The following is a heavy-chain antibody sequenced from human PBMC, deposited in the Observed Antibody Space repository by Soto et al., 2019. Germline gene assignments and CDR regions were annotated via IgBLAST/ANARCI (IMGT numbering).Heavy chain of an antibody. CDR1: GYTFTTYD. D-gene: IGHD3-3*01. V-gene: IGHV1-8*01. CDR3: ATNYDFWSGYSHSRADAFDI. J-gene: IGHJ3*02. Sequence: QVQLVQSGAEVKKPGASVKVSCKASGYTFTTYDLNWVRQATGQGLEWMGWMNPNTGSTGYAQKFQGRVTMTRNTSINTAYMELSSLRPEDTAVYYCATNYDFWSGYSHSRADAFDIWGQGTLVTVSS. CDR2: MNPNTGST.